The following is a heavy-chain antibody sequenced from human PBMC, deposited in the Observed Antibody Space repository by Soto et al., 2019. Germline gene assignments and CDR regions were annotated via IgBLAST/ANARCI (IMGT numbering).Heavy chain of an antibody. CDR1: GFTFSPYS. Sequence: QVQLVGSGGGVVQPGRSLRLSCAASGFTFSPYSMHWVRQAPGKGLEWVAVTSYDGGNKFYADSVKGRFTISRDNSKNTLYLQMNSLKPEDTAVYYCARDWGSSGWYRGGDYWGQGTLVTVSS. CDR2: TSYDGGNK. V-gene: IGHV3-30-3*01. D-gene: IGHD6-19*01. CDR3: ARDWGSSGWYRGGDY. J-gene: IGHJ4*02.